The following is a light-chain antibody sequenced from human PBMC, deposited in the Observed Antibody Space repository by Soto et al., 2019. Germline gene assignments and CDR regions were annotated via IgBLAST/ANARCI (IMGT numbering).Light chain of an antibody. CDR1: SSNIGAGSD. J-gene: IGLJ2*01. Sequence: QSVLTQPPSVSGAPGQRVTISCTGTSSNIGAGSDVHWYQQLPGTAPKLLIYGTSNRASGVPDRFSDSKSGTSASLDITGLEAEDEADYYCQSYDVSLSAGIFGGGTQLTVL. V-gene: IGLV1-40*01. CDR2: GTS. CDR3: QSYDVSLSAGI.